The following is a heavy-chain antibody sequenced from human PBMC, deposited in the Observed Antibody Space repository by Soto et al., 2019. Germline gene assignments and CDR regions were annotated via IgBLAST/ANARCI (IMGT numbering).Heavy chain of an antibody. CDR2: ISGSGGTT. J-gene: IGHJ4*02. CDR3: AKRASSSYYYFDY. CDR1: GFTFSDYY. D-gene: IGHD2-2*01. Sequence: GGSLRLSCAASGFTFSDYYMSWIRQAPGMGLEWVSSISGSGGTTYYADSVKGRFTISRDNSRNTLYLQMNSLRAEDTAVYYCAKRASSSYYYFDYWGQGTLVTVSS. V-gene: IGHV3-23*01.